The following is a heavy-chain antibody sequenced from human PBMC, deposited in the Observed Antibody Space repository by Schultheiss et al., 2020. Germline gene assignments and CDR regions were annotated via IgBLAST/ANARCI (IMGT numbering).Heavy chain of an antibody. CDR2: INPNSGGT. J-gene: IGHJ5*02. CDR1: GGTFSSYA. Sequence: ASVKVSCKASGGTFSSYAISWVRQAPGQGLEWMGGINPNSGGTNYAQKFQDRVTMTTDTSTNTAYMELSRLRSDDTAVYYCAARSYVAPWGQGTLVTVSS. CDR3: AARSYVAP. D-gene: IGHD3-16*01. V-gene: IGHV1-2*02.